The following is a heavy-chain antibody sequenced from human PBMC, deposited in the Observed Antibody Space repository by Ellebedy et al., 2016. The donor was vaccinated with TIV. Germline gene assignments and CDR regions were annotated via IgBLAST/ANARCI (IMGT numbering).Heavy chain of an antibody. V-gene: IGHV3-23*01. CDR2: ISGSGGST. D-gene: IGHD3-10*01. J-gene: IGHJ6*02. CDR3: ARLLGEMGYYYAMDV. Sequence: GESLKIPCAASGYTFSSYAMSWVRQAPGKGLEWVSAISGSGGSTYYADSVKGRFTISRDNSNNTLYLQMKSLRAEDPAVYYCARLLGEMGYYYAMDVWGQGTTVTVCS. CDR1: GYTFSSYA.